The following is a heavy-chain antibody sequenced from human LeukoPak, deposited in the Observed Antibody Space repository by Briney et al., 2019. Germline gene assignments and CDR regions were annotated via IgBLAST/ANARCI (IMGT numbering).Heavy chain of an antibody. D-gene: IGHD6-13*01. CDR2: IGSSSSHI. CDR3: ARWPIAAAPPVYYFDY. Sequence: PGGSLRLSCSASGXTFSSYNMNWGRQVPRKGREWVSSIGSSSSHIYYADSVTGRFTISRDNDKNSLYLQMNSLRAEDTAVYYCARWPIAAAPPVYYFDYWGQGTLVTVSS. V-gene: IGHV3-21*01. J-gene: IGHJ4*02. CDR1: GXTFSSYN.